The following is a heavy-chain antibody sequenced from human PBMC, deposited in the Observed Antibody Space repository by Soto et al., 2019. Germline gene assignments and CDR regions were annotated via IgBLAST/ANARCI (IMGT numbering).Heavy chain of an antibody. V-gene: IGHV3-53*02. J-gene: IGHJ3*01. CDR3: ARDTENTGGGLDV. Sequence: EVQVVETGGGLIQPGGSLRLSCAVSGFSVSHNYMTWVRQAPGKGLDWVSVNYRDGRPYYANSVKGRFTLSIDTSKNMVYLQMTSLRVEDTAVYYCARDTENTGGGLDVWGQGAMVTVSS. CDR2: NYRDGRP. CDR1: GFSVSHNY. D-gene: IGHD2-8*02.